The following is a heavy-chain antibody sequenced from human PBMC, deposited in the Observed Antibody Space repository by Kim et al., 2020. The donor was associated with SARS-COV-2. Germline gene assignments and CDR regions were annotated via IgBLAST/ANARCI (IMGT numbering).Heavy chain of an antibody. CDR2: TYFTGTR. V-gene: IGHV4-39*01. CDR3: ARQYPLIKIDY. CDR1: GGSIDSNSHA. Sequence: ETLSLTCIVSGGSIDSNSHAWGWFRQAPGKGLEWIGTTYFTGTRYYNPSLESRVAISVDVSKNQFSLKMFAVTAADTAVYYCARQYPLIKIDYWGLGALVSVSS. D-gene: IGHD3-22*01. J-gene: IGHJ4*02.